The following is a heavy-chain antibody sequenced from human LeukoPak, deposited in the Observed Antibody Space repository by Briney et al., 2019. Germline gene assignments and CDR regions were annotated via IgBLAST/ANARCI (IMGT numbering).Heavy chain of an antibody. D-gene: IGHD3-22*01. Sequence: GGSLRLSCAASGFTFSSYSMNWVRQAPGKGLEWVSSISSNSVHIYYADSVKGRFTISRDNAKNSLYLQMNSLRAEDTAVYYCARDVGDSSGYYVNAFDYWGQETLVTVSS. CDR3: ARDVGDSSGYYVNAFDY. CDR1: GFTFSSYS. J-gene: IGHJ4*02. V-gene: IGHV3-21*01. CDR2: ISSNSVHI.